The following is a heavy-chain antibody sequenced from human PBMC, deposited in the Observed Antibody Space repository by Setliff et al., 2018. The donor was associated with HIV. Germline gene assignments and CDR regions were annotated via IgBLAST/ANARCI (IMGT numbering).Heavy chain of an antibody. CDR1: GYTFTSYD. CDR2: IDADNGNT. V-gene: IGHV1-18*01. Sequence: ASVKVSCKASGYTFTSYDINWVRQATGQGLEWVGWIDADNGNTNYAQKFRGRVTMTTDTSTNTAYMEVRSLTSDDTAVYYCVRVTADRTNYYYYMDVWDKGTTVTVSS. CDR3: VRVTADRTNYYYYMDV. D-gene: IGHD4-17*01. J-gene: IGHJ6*03.